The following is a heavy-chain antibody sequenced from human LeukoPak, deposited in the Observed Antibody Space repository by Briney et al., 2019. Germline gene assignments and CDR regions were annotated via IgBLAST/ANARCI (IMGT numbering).Heavy chain of an antibody. CDR3: ARGYCLGPTCYRFDL. CDR1: GFTFGDHY. Sequence: KPGGSLRLSCTASGFTFGDHYMNWVRHAPGKGLEWVSYISGSGNTIYYTDSVRGRFTISRDNAKNSLFLQMHGLGAEDTAVYNCARGYCLGPTCYRFDLWGQGTLVTVSS. CDR2: ISGSGNTI. J-gene: IGHJ5*02. V-gene: IGHV3-11*01. D-gene: IGHD2-2*02.